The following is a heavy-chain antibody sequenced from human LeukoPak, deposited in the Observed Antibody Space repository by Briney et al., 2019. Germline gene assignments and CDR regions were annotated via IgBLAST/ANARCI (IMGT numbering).Heavy chain of an antibody. CDR3: ARVSSGSYYFDY. CDR1: GGSISSSNW. Sequence: SETLSLTCGVSGGSISSSNWCCWVRQPPDKGLGWVGVIYHSGSANYNPSLKSRVTISVDKSKNQFSLKLTSVTAADTAVYSCARVSSGSYYFDYWGQGTLVTVSS. J-gene: IGHJ4*02. D-gene: IGHD1-26*01. CDR2: IYHSGSA. V-gene: IGHV4-4*02.